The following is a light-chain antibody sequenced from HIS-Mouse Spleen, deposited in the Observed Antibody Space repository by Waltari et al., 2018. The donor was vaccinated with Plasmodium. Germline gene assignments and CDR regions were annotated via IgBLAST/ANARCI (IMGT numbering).Light chain of an antibody. Sequence: DIQMTQSPSTLPASVGDPVTLTCRASQSINSWLAWYQQKPGKAPKLLIYKASSLESGVPSRFSGSGSGTEFTLTISSLQPDDFATYYCQQYNSYSWTFGQGTKVEIK. J-gene: IGKJ1*01. CDR2: KAS. V-gene: IGKV1-5*03. CDR1: QSINSW. CDR3: QQYNSYSWT.